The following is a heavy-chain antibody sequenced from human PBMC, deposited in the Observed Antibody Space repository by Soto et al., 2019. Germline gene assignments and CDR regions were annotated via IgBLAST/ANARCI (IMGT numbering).Heavy chain of an antibody. Sequence: SGPTLVNPTQTLALTCTFSGFSLSASGVGVGWIRQPPGKALEWLALIYWNVDKRDRPALESRLTITKDTSKNQVVLTMTNLDPLDTATYYWAHTSYNYGYCDKFDPWGQGTQVTVSS. CDR1: GFSLSASGVG. J-gene: IGHJ5*02. V-gene: IGHV2-5*01. D-gene: IGHD3-22*01. CDR3: AHTSYNYGYCDKFDP. CDR2: IYWNVDK.